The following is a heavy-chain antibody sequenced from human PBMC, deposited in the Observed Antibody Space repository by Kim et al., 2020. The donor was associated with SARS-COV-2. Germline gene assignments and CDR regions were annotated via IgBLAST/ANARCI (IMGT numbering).Heavy chain of an antibody. D-gene: IGHD3-3*01. J-gene: IGHJ4*02. CDR3: AKARSRDILQFLEWLLSPFFDY. CDR1: GFTFSNYA. V-gene: IGHV3-23*01. Sequence: GGSLRLSCAASGFTFSNYALNWVRQTPGKGLEWVSGITGDGDSTFYADSVKGRFTISRDNSKNTVYLQMNSLRADDTAVYYCAKARSRDILQFLEWLLSPFFDYWGQGTLVTVSS. CDR2: ITGDGDST.